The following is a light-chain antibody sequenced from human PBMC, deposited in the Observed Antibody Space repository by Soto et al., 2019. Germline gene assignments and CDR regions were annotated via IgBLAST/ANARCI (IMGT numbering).Light chain of an antibody. J-gene: IGKJ2*01. CDR2: GAS. CDR1: QVFRSDY. V-gene: IGKV3-20*01. Sequence: ESVLTQSPGTLSLSPGERATLSCRTSQVFRSDYLAWYQQKPGQAPRLLIYGASNRASGIPDRFSGSGSGTDFTLTISRLEPEESAVYYCQKYGSSPEYTFGQGTKLEIK. CDR3: QKYGSSPEYT.